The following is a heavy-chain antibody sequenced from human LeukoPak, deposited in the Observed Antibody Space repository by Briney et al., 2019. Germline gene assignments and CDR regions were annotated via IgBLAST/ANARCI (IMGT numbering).Heavy chain of an antibody. Sequence: PGGSLRLSCAASGFTFSDDYMSWFRQAPGKRLEWVAVTSNDGSDKYYADSVKGRFTISRDNSKNTTHLQMNSLRADDAAVYYCARVGTLTQYYYYYGMDVWGQGTTVTVSS. D-gene: IGHD4-17*01. J-gene: IGHJ6*02. CDR3: ARVGTLTQYYYYYGMDV. CDR2: TSNDGSDK. V-gene: IGHV3-30-3*01. CDR1: GFTFSDDY.